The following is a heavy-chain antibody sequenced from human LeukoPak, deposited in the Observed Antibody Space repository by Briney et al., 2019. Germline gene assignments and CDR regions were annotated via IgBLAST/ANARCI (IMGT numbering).Heavy chain of an antibody. CDR3: AKDPRVTGYDYVWGSVHFDY. CDR1: GFTFSSYG. D-gene: IGHD3-16*01. CDR2: ISYDGSNK. J-gene: IGHJ4*02. V-gene: IGHV3-30*18. Sequence: GGSLRLSCAASGFTFSSYGMHWVRQAPGKGLEWVAVISYDGSNKYYADSVKGRFTISRDNSKNTLYLQMNSLRAEDTAVYYCAKDPRVTGYDYVWGSVHFDYWGQGTLVTVSS.